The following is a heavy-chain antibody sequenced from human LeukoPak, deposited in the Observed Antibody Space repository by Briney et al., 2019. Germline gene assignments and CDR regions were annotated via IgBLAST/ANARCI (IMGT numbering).Heavy chain of an antibody. D-gene: IGHD2-15*01. J-gene: IGHJ4*02. CDR3: AKDRGYCSGGSCYFRTVFDY. Sequence: GGSLRLSCAASGFTFSSYAMSWVRQAPGKGLEWVSAISGSGGSTYYADSVKGRFTISRDNSKNTLYLQMNSLRAEDTAVYYCAKDRGYCSGGSCYFRTVFDYWGQGTLVTVSS. V-gene: IGHV3-23*01. CDR2: ISGSGGST. CDR1: GFTFSSYA.